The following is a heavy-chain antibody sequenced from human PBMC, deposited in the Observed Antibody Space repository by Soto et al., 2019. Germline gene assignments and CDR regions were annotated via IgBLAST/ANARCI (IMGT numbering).Heavy chain of an antibody. Sequence: QVLVQQWGAGLLKSSETLSLTCAVYGGSFSGYYWSWIRQSPGKGLEWIGEVNPTGSTKYNPSLKSRVTISVDTSKNQFSLNLNSVTAADTALYYCARSREQWLVDAFDIWGQGTMVTVSS. CDR3: ARSREQWLVDAFDI. V-gene: IGHV4-34*01. CDR2: VNPTGST. D-gene: IGHD6-19*01. J-gene: IGHJ3*02. CDR1: GGSFSGYY.